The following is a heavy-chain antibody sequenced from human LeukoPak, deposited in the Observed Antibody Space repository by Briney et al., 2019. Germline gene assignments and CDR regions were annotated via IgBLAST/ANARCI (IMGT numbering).Heavy chain of an antibody. CDR2: IYYSGST. CDR3: ARMADFPYYYDSSGYETFDY. V-gene: IGHV4-59*01. Sequence: PSETLSLTCTVSGGSISNYWSWIRQPPGKGLEWIGYIYYSGSTNYNPSLKSRVTISVDTSKNQFSLKLSSVTAADTAVYYCARMADFPYYYDSSGYETFDYWGQGTLVTVSS. J-gene: IGHJ4*02. D-gene: IGHD3-22*01. CDR1: GGSISNY.